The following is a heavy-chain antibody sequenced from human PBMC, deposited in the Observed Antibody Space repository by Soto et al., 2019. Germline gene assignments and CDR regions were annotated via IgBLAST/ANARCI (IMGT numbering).Heavy chain of an antibody. CDR2: IFSSGST. V-gene: IGHV4-4*07. Sequence: QVQLQESGPGLVKPSETLSLICTVSGGSISNYFWDWIRQPAGKGLAWIGRIFSSGSTNYNASLKSRVTISVDTSKNQVSLKLTSMTAADTAVYYCARNVAAPCVSGSWGAFDIWGQGTMVTVSS. CDR3: ARNVAAPCVSGSWGAFDI. CDR1: GGSISNYF. D-gene: IGHD5-12*01. J-gene: IGHJ3*02.